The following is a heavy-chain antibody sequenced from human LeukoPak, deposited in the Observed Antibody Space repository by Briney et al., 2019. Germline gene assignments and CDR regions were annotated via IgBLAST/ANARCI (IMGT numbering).Heavy chain of an antibody. Sequence: SETLSLTCAVYGGSSSGYYWSWIRQPPGKGLEWIGEINHSGSTNYNPSLKSRVTISVDTSKNQFSLKLSSVTAADTAVYYCARGFRGYSSSWFLLDYWGQGTLVTVSS. CDR3: ARGFRGYSSSWFLLDY. D-gene: IGHD6-13*01. CDR1: GGSSSGYY. V-gene: IGHV4-34*01. CDR2: INHSGST. J-gene: IGHJ4*02.